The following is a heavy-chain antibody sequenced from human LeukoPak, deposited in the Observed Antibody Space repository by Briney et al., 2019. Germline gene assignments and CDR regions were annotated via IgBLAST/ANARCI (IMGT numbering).Heavy chain of an antibody. J-gene: IGHJ4*01. V-gene: IGHV3-9*01. D-gene: IGHD3-10*01. Sequence: GRSLRLSCAASGFTFDDYAMHWARQDPGKGLEWVSGISWNSGTVAYADSVKGRFTISRDNAKNSLYLQMNSLRAEDTALYYCAKDLGTMVRGVIAYWGHGTLVTVSS. CDR2: ISWNSGTV. CDR3: AKDLGTMVRGVIAY. CDR1: GFTFDDYA.